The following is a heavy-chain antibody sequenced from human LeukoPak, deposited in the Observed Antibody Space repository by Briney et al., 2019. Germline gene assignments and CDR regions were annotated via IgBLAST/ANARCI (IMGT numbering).Heavy chain of an antibody. Sequence: GGSLRLSCAASGFTFSNYDMHWVRQAPGKGLEWVAFIRYDGSNEYYTDSVKGRFTISRDNSKNTLYLQMNSLRAEDTAVYYCARNSNRYYYYYMDVWGKGTTVTISS. V-gene: IGHV3-30*02. CDR3: ARNSNRYYYYYMDV. J-gene: IGHJ6*03. CDR1: GFTFSNYD. D-gene: IGHD4-11*01. CDR2: IRYDGSNE.